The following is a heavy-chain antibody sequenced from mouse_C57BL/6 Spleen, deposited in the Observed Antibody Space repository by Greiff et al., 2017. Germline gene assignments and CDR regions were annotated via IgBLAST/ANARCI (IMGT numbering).Heavy chain of an antibody. J-gene: IGHJ4*01. D-gene: IGHD2-4*01. CDR2: ISDGGSYT. V-gene: IGHV5-4*01. Sequence: EVQGVESGGGLVKPGGSLKLSCAASGFTFSSYAMSWVRQTPEKRLEWVATISDGGSYTYYPDNVKGRFTISRDNAKNNLYLQMSHLKSEDTAMYYCARDQGLRYAMDYWGQGTSVTVSS. CDR1: GFTFSSYA. CDR3: ARDQGLRYAMDY.